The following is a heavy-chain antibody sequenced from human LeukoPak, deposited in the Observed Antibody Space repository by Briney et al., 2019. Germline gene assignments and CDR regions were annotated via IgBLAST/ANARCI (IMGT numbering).Heavy chain of an antibody. CDR2: IKSKTDGGTT. Sequence: PGGSLRLSCAASGFTFSNAWMSWVRQAPGKGLEWVGRIKSKTDGGTTDYAAPVKGRFTISRDDSKNTLYLQMNSLKTEDTAVYYCTTGEEDYYGSGSYSYGMDVWGQGTTVTVSS. V-gene: IGHV3-15*01. CDR1: GFTFSNAW. D-gene: IGHD3-10*01. J-gene: IGHJ6*02. CDR3: TTGEEDYYGSGSYSYGMDV.